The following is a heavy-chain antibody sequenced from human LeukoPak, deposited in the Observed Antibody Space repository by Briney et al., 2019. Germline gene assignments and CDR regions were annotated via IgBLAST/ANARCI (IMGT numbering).Heavy chain of an antibody. J-gene: IGHJ6*02. D-gene: IGHD2-2*01. CDR2: INPNSGGT. CDR1: GYTFTGYY. CDR3: ARWLPYRSGTSCYAEDYYYGMDV. V-gene: IGHV1-2*02. Sequence: ASVKVSCKASGYTFTGYYMHWVRQAPGQGLEWMGWINPNSGGTNYAQKFQGRVTMTRDTSISTAYMELSRLRSDDTAVYYCARWLPYRSGTSCYAEDYYYGMDVWGQGTTVTVSS.